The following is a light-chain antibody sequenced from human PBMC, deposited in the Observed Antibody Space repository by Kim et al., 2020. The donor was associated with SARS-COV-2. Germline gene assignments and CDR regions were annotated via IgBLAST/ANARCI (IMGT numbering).Light chain of an antibody. CDR1: QSVLYSSNNKNY. CDR3: QQYYSTPDT. J-gene: IGKJ2*01. V-gene: IGKV4-1*01. Sequence: RATINCNSSQSVLYSSNNKNYLAWYQQKPGQPPKLLIYWASTRESGVPDRFSGSGSGTDFTLTISSLQAEDVAVYYCQQYYSTPDTFGQGTKLEI. CDR2: WAS.